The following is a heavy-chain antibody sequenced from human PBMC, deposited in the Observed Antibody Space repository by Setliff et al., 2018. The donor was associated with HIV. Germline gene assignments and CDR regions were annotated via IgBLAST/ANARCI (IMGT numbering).Heavy chain of an antibody. CDR2: IHHSGSS. CDR1: GDSIITYY. CDR3: ARSVDTTLVPAYYFDY. J-gene: IGHJ4*02. V-gene: IGHV4-59*08. D-gene: IGHD5-18*01. Sequence: SETLSLTCTVSGDSIITYYWTWIRQPPGKGLEWIGYIHHSGSSDYTPSLRSRVTMSVDTSKNQFSLKLTSVTAADTAVYYCARSVDTTLVPAYYFDYWGQGTLVTVSS.